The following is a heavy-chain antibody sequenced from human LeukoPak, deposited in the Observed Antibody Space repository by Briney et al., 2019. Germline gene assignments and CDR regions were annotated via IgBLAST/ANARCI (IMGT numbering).Heavy chain of an antibody. D-gene: IGHD2-2*01. Sequence: ASVKVSCKASGYTFTGYYMHWVRQAPGQGLEWMGWINPNSGGTNYAQKFQGRVTMTRDTSISTAYMELGRLRSDDTAVYYCARDWGCSSTSCYSGWFDPWGQGTLVTVSS. CDR3: ARDWGCSSTSCYSGWFDP. V-gene: IGHV1-2*02. J-gene: IGHJ5*02. CDR2: INPNSGGT. CDR1: GYTFTGYY.